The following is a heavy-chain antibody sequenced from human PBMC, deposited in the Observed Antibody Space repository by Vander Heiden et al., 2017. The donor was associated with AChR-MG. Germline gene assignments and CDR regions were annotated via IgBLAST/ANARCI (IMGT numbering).Heavy chain of an antibody. D-gene: IGHD3-9*01. CDR1: GGTFSSYA. CDR2: IIPIFGTA. V-gene: IGHV1-69*01. J-gene: IGHJ6*02. CDR3: ARASNLRYGDWSYGMDV. Sequence: QVQLVQSGAEVKKPGSSVKVSCKASGGTFSSYAISWVRQAPGQGLEWMGGIIPIFGTANSAQKFQGRVTITADESTSTAYMELSSLRSEDTAVYYCARASNLRYGDWSYGMDVWGQGTTVTVSS.